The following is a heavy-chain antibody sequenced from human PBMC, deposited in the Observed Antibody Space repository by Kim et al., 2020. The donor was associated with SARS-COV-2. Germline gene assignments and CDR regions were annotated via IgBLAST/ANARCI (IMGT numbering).Heavy chain of an antibody. Sequence: SETLSLTCTVSGGSISSSSHYWGWIRQPPGKGLEWIGSIYYSGSTYYNPSLKSRVTISVDTSKNQFSLKLSSVTAADTAVYYCARNVLLWFGPYGRFDPWGQGTLVTVSS. CDR2: IYYSGST. J-gene: IGHJ5*02. CDR3: ARNVLLWFGPYGRFDP. D-gene: IGHD3-10*01. CDR1: GGSISSSSHY. V-gene: IGHV4-39*07.